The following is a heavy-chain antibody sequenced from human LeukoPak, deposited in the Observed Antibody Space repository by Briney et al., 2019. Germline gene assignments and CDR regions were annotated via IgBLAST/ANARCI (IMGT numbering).Heavy chain of an antibody. Sequence: ASVKVSCKASGGTFSSYAISWVRQAPGQGLEWMGRIIPIFGTANYAQKFQGRVTITTDESTSTAYMKLSSLRSEDTAVYYCARNVQWLAYYFDYWGQGTLVTVSS. J-gene: IGHJ4*02. V-gene: IGHV1-69*05. CDR3: ARNVQWLAYYFDY. D-gene: IGHD6-19*01. CDR1: GGTFSSYA. CDR2: IIPIFGTA.